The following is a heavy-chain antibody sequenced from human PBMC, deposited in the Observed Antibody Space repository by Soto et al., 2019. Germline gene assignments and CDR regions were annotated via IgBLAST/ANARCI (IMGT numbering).Heavy chain of an antibody. CDR1: GGSISRYY. D-gene: IGHD3-10*01. J-gene: IGHJ4*02. CDR3: ARDCVFGSGSYCY. V-gene: IGHV4-4*07. CDR2: IYTSGST. Sequence: SGTLSLTCTVSGGSISRYYWSWIRQPAGKGLEWIGRIYTSGSTNYNPSLKSRVTMSVDTSKNQFSLKLSSVTAADTAVYYCARDCVFGSGSYCYWGQGTLVTVSS.